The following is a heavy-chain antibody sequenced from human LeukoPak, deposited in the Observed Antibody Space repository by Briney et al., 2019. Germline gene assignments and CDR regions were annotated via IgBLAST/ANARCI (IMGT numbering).Heavy chain of an antibody. CDR2: TSFDGSNK. D-gene: IGHD3-3*01. J-gene: IGHJ4*02. Sequence: GGSLRLSCAASGFTFSSYGMHWVRQAPGKGLEWVAVTSFDGSNKYYGDSVKGRFTISRDNSKNTLYLQKNNLRAEDTAVYHCAKGWSGSAYYTFFDYWGQGTLVTVSS. CDR1: GFTFSSYG. CDR3: AKGWSGSAYYTFFDY. V-gene: IGHV3-30*18.